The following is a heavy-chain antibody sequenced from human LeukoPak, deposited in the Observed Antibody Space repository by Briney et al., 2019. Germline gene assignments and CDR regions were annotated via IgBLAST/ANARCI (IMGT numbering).Heavy chain of an antibody. CDR3: AGDGGGGLTAFDY. D-gene: IGHD2-15*01. V-gene: IGHV3-30-3*01. CDR2: ISYDGSNK. J-gene: IGHJ4*02. Sequence: GGSLRLSCAASGFTFSSYAMHWVRQAPGKGLEWVAVISYDGSNKYYADSVKGRFTISRDNSKNTLYLQMNSLRAEDTAVYYCAGDGGGGLTAFDYWGQGTLVTVSS. CDR1: GFTFSSYA.